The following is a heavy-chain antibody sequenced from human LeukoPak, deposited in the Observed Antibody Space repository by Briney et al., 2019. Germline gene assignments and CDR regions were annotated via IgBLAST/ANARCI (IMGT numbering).Heavy chain of an antibody. D-gene: IGHD2-2*01. V-gene: IGHV1-46*01. CDR1: GYIFTDYF. CDR2: INPSSGAT. J-gene: IGHJ4*02. CDR3: ARSPHEMRSPMFDY. Sequence: ASVNVSCKASGYIFTDYFMHWVRQVPGQGLEWLGLINPSSGATTDAQKFQGRLSMTTDTSTKTAYMNLSSLPSGHSATYFCARSPHEMRSPMFDYWGQGVLVTVSS.